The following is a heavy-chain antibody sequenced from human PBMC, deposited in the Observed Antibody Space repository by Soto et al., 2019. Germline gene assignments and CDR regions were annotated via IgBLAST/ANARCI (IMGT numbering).Heavy chain of an antibody. CDR2: IYNSGSP. CDR1: GVSISTGDCY. CDR3: ARVTQGIAVAVPNFDY. V-gene: IGHV4-31*03. Sequence: SETLSLTCNVSGVSISTGDCYWSWIRQHPGKGLARIGYIYNSGSPYYTPSLRGRVTISVDTSKNQFSLRLSSLTAADTAVYYCARVTQGIAVAVPNFDYWGQGTLVTVSS. D-gene: IGHD6-19*01. J-gene: IGHJ4*02.